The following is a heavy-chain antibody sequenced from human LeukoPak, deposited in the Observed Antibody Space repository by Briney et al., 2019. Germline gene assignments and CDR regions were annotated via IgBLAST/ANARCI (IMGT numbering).Heavy chain of an antibody. J-gene: IGHJ4*02. V-gene: IGHV3-48*01. Sequence: TGGSLRLSCAASGFTFSDYSMNWVRQAPGKGLEGVSYIRSGGSAVSYISSTSSKIYHTDSVKGRFTISRDNAKSSLYLQMNSLRSDDTAVYYCAKDGGEVGATFEYWGQGTLVTVSS. D-gene: IGHD1-26*01. CDR1: GFTFSDYS. CDR2: ISSTSSKI. CDR3: AKDGGEVGATFEY.